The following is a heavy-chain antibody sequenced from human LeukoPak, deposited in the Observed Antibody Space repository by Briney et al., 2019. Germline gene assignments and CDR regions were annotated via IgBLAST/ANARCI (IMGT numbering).Heavy chain of an antibody. CDR2: ISSSSSTI. J-gene: IGHJ4*02. CDR3: ARGSTYYDSSGQVPFDY. Sequence: QSGGSLRLSYAASGFTFSTYSMNWVRQAPGKGLEWVSYISSSSSTIYYADSVKGRFTISRDNAKNSLYLQMNSLRAEDTAVYYCARGSTYYDSSGQVPFDYWGQGTLVTVSS. CDR1: GFTFSTYS. V-gene: IGHV3-48*01. D-gene: IGHD3-22*01.